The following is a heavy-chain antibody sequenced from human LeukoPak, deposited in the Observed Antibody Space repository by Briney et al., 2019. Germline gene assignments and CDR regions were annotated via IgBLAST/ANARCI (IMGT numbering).Heavy chain of an antibody. J-gene: IGHJ2*01. CDR1: GFTFSSYW. V-gene: IGHV3-7*01. D-gene: IGHD1-26*01. Sequence: PGGSLRLSCAASGFTFSSYWVSWVRQAPGKGLEWVANIKQDGSEKYYVDSVKGRFTISGDNAKNSLYLQMNSLRVEDTAVYYCARDLGSYYGWYFDLWGRGTLVTVSS. CDR2: IKQDGSEK. CDR3: ARDLGSYYGWYFDL.